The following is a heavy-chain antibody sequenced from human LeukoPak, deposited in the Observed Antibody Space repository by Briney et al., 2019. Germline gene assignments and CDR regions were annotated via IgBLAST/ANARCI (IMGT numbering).Heavy chain of an antibody. V-gene: IGHV3-30*14. CDR1: GFTFSSYA. D-gene: IGHD1-26*01. CDR3: ARGRAGGSTTYDMDV. J-gene: IGHJ6*02. Sequence: GGSLRLSCAASGFTFSSYAMHWVRQAPGKGLEWVAVISYDGSNKYYADSVKGRFTISRDNSKNTLDLQMNSLRVEDTGLYYCARGRAGGSTTYDMDVWGQGTTVTVS. CDR2: ISYDGSNK.